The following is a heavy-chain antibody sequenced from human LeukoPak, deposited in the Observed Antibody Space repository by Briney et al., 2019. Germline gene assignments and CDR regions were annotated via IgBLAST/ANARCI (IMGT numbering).Heavy chain of an antibody. CDR2: IYSDGSAT. V-gene: IGHV3-74*01. J-gene: IGHJ4*02. Sequence: GGSLRLSCAASGFTFSNYWMHWVRQAPGKGLVWVSRIYSDGSATSYADSVKGRFTISRDNAKNPLYLQVNSLRGEDTAVYYCARALVYSSGWYLDYWGRGTLVTVSS. CDR3: ARALVYSSGWYLDY. CDR1: GFTFSNYW. D-gene: IGHD6-19*01.